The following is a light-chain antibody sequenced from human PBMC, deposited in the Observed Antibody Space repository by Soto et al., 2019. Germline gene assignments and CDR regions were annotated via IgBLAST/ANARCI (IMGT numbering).Light chain of an antibody. V-gene: IGLV2-8*01. CDR3: SSYAGSNIVV. J-gene: IGLJ2*01. CDR1: SSDVGGYNF. CDR2: EVS. Sequence: QSALTQPPSASGSPGQSVTISCTGTSSDVGGYNFLSWYQQHPGKAPKLMIYEVSERPSGVPDRFSGSKSGNTASLTVSGIQAEDEADYYCSSYAGSNIVVFGGGTKLTVL.